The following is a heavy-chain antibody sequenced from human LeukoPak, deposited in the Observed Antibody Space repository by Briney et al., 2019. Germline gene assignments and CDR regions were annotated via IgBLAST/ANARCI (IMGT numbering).Heavy chain of an antibody. CDR1: GGSISSYY. CDR2: IYTSGST. Sequence: SETLSLTCTVSGGSISSYYWSWIRQPAGKGLEWIGRIYTSGSTNYNPSLKSRVTMSVDTSKNQFSLKLSSVAAADTAVYYCARDGAGKVYYYYMDVWGKGTTVTVSS. D-gene: IGHD6-13*01. J-gene: IGHJ6*03. V-gene: IGHV4-4*07. CDR3: ARDGAGKVYYYYMDV.